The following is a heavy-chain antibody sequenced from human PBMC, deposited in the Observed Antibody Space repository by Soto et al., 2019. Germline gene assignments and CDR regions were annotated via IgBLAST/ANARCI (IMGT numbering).Heavy chain of an antibody. Sequence: QVQLVQSGAEVKKPGASVKVSCKASGYTFTSDDINWVRQATGQGLEWMGWLNPYSVDTGYAQKFLGRVTLTTDTSIGTAYMELSSLRPEDTAVYYCARGVAAAGTDWFDPWGQGTLVTVSS. J-gene: IGHJ5*02. V-gene: IGHV1-8*01. CDR2: LNPYSVDT. CDR3: ARGVAAAGTDWFDP. CDR1: GYTFTSDD. D-gene: IGHD6-13*01.